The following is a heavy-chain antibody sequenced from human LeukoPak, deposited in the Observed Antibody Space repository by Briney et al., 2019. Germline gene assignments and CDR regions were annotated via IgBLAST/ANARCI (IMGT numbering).Heavy chain of an antibody. Sequence: GGSLRLSCAASGFTFTSYGVSWVRQAPGKGLEWVSAISDSGSDTYYADSVKGRFTISKDNSKNTLYLQMNSLRAEDTAVCYCAKRAPYSSSSVYFDSWGQGTLVTVSS. V-gene: IGHV3-23*01. CDR2: ISDSGSDT. D-gene: IGHD6-6*01. CDR1: GFTFTSYG. J-gene: IGHJ4*02. CDR3: AKRAPYSSSSVYFDS.